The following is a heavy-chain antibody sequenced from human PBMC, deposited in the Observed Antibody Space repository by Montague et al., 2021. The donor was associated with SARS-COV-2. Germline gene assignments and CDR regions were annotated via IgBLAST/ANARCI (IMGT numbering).Heavy chain of an antibody. D-gene: IGHD3-10*01. CDR1: SGSIISSGYY. CDR2: IYYSGTT. CDR3: ARGMIRGVTTPFDY. J-gene: IGHJ4*02. V-gene: IGHV4-39*02. Sequence: SETLSLTCSVSSGSIISSGYYWGWIRQPPGKELEWIGNIYYSGTTYHNPSLQSRGTIPVDPSKNHLSLRLSSVTAADTAVYFCARGMIRGVTTPFDYWGQGSQVTVSS.